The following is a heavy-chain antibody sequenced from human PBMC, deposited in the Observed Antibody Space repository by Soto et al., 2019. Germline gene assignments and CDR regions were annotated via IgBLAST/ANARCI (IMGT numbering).Heavy chain of an antibody. D-gene: IGHD5-18*01. CDR2: ISSSGSTI. CDR1: GFTFSSYE. CDR3: ARDLLSDSYGYGMDV. J-gene: IGHJ6*02. Sequence: GGSLRLSCAASGFTFSSYEMNWVRQAPGKGLEWVSYISSSGSTIYYADSVKGRFTISRDNAKNSLYLQMNSLRAEDTAVYYCARDLLSDSYGYGMDVWGQGTTVTVSS. V-gene: IGHV3-48*03.